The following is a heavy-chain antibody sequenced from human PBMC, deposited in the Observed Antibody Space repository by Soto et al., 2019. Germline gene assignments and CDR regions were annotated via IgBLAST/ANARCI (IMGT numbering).Heavy chain of an antibody. CDR1: GGTFSSYT. J-gene: IGHJ5*02. CDR3: ARGQGGYDHDRGA. CDR2: IIPILGIA. V-gene: IGHV1-69*02. Sequence: QVQLVQSGAEVKKPGSSVKVSCKASGGTFSSYTISWVRQAPGQGLEWMGRIIPILGIANYAQKYQGRVKITADKSTSTAYMELSSLRSDDTAVYYCARGQGGYDHDRGAWGQGTLVTVSS. D-gene: IGHD5-12*01.